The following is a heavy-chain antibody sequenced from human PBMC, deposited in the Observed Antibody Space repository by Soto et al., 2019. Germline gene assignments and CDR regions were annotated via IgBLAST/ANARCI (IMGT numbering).Heavy chain of an antibody. CDR2: IDTDGGGT. J-gene: IGHJ5*02. CDR3: ATVFDL. V-gene: IGHV3-74*01. CDR1: GFTLRSHR. Sequence: EVQLVESGGGLVQPGGSLRVSCAASGFTLRSHRIHWVRQVPGKGLEWVTRIDTDGGGTSYADSVKGRFTISTDNAKNTVNLQMNGLRGGDTAVYYCATVFDLWGQGPLVTVSS.